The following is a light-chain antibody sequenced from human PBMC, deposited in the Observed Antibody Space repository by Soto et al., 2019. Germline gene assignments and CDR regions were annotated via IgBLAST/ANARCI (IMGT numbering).Light chain of an antibody. J-gene: IGKJ1*01. CDR1: HSISIW. CDR3: QQVNSYTWP. V-gene: IGKV1-5*03. CDR2: KAS. Sequence: DIQMTHSPSTLSSSVYYRVTITCLSSHSISIWLAWYQQKPGKAPKLLIYKASSLESGVPSRFSGSGSGTEFTLTISSLQPDDFATYYCQQVNSYTWPFGQGTKVDIK.